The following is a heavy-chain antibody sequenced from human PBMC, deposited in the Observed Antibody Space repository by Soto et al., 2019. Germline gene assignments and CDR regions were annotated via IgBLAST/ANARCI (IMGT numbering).Heavy chain of an antibody. D-gene: IGHD6-13*01. CDR2: INHSGST. V-gene: IGHV4-34*01. CDR3: ATQAPTAIAAAGNFDY. Sequence: VQLQQWGAGLLKPSETLSLTCAVYGGSFSGYYWSWIRQPPGKGLEWIGEINHSGSTNYNPSLKSRVTISVDTSKNQFSLKLSSVTAADTAVYYCATQAPTAIAAAGNFDYWGQGTLVTVSS. CDR1: GGSFSGYY. J-gene: IGHJ4*02.